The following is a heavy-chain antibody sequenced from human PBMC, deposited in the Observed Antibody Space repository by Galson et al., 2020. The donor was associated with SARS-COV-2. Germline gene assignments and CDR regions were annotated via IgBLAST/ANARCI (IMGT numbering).Heavy chain of an antibody. D-gene: IGHD3-10*01. CDR3: ARGDGSGSYYDWHFDY. Sequence: SETLSLTCTVSGGSTSSYFWNWIRQPPGKGLEWIGYIYYTGSINYNPSLRSRLTMAIDKSKNQFSLELTSVTAADTAIYYCARGDGSGSYYDWHFDYWGRGTLVTVSS. J-gene: IGHJ4*02. V-gene: IGHV4-59*13. CDR2: IYYTGSI. CDR1: GGSTSSYF.